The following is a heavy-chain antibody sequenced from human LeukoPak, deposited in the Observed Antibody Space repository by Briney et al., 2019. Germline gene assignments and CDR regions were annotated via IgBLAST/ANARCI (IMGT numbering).Heavy chain of an antibody. CDR1: GFTFSSYS. J-gene: IGHJ6*02. CDR2: ISSSSSYI. CDR3: AKDLERSTSCYMCGYYGMDV. D-gene: IGHD2-2*02. Sequence: PGGSLRLSCAASGFTFSSYSMNWVRQAPGKGLEWVSSISSSSSYIYYADSVKGRFTISRDNSKNTLYLQMNSLRAEDTAVYYCAKDLERSTSCYMCGYYGMDVWGQGTTVTVSS. V-gene: IGHV3-21*01.